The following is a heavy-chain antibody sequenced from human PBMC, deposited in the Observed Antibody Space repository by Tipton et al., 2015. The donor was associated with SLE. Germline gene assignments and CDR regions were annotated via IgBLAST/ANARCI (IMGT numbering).Heavy chain of an antibody. D-gene: IGHD2-2*01. V-gene: IGHV4-4*02. Sequence: TLSLTCAAPRGSISSTYWWTWVRQSPGRGLEWIGDINYSGTTNYNPSLSSRVTISLDKSRDQFYLILTSVTAAATAVYYCTTARTGCSRNSCYLDNWGRGTLVTVSS. CDR2: INYSGTT. CDR1: RGSISSTYW. CDR3: TTARTGCSRNSCYLDN. J-gene: IGHJ4*02.